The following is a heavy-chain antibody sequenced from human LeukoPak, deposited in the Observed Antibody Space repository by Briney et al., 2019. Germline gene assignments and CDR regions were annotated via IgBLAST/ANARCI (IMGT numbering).Heavy chain of an antibody. Sequence: GGSLRLSCAASGFTFDDYAMHWVRQAPGKGLEWDSLISGDGGSTYYADSVKGRFTISRDNSKNSLYLQMNSLRTEDTALYYCAKDRSGTTGFDYWGQGTLVTVSS. CDR1: GFTFDDYA. D-gene: IGHD1-7*01. V-gene: IGHV3-43*02. CDR3: AKDRSGTTGFDY. CDR2: ISGDGGST. J-gene: IGHJ4*02.